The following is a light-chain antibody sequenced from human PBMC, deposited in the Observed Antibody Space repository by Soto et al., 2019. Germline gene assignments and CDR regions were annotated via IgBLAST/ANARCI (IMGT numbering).Light chain of an antibody. CDR2: DVS. V-gene: IGLV2-11*01. CDR3: CSFAGGFYV. J-gene: IGLJ1*01. Sequence: QSALTQPPSVSGSPGQSVTISCTGTSSDVGGYNYVSWYQQHPGKAPKVIIFDVSKRPSGVPDRFSGSKSGSTASLTISGLQPDDEGDDYCCSFAGGFYVVETGTKLTVL. CDR1: SSDVGGYNY.